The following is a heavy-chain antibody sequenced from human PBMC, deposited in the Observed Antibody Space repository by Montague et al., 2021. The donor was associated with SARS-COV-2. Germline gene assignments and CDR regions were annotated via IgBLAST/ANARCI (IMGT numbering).Heavy chain of an antibody. D-gene: IGHD5-18*01. V-gene: IGHV3-53*01. J-gene: IGHJ3*01. CDR1: GFSVSSKY. CDR2: IYSGDTA. Sequence: SLRLSCAASGFSVSSKYMTWVRQPPGKGLEWVSTIYSGDTAYYADSVQGRFTISRDHSKNTVFLHMNSLRAEDPALYYCATFYVDTVSVTNAFDLWGQGTLVSVSS. CDR3: ATFYVDTVSVTNAFDL.